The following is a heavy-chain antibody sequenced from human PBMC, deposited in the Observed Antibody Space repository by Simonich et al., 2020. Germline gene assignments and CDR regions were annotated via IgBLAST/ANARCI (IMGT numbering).Heavy chain of an antibody. D-gene: IGHD4-4*01. CDR3: ARDYSNYDAFDI. CDR1: GFTFRSYS. J-gene: IGHJ3*02. CDR2: IRRSSSYI. V-gene: IGHV3-21*01. Sequence: GGGLVKPGGSLRLSCAASGFTFRSYSMNVVRQAPGKVLEWVSSIRRSSSYINYADSVKGRFTIYRDNAKNSLYLQMNSLRAEDTAVYYCARDYSNYDAFDIWGQGTMVTVSS.